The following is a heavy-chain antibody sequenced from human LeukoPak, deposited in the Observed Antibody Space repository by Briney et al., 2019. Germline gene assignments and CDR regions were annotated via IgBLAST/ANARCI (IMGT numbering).Heavy chain of an antibody. V-gene: IGHV3-49*04. J-gene: IGHJ3*02. D-gene: IGHD5-18*01. CDR2: IRSKDYGGTT. Sequence: PGGSLRLSCTASGFTFSDYAMSWVRQAPGKGLEWVGFIRSKDYGGTTDYAASVKGRFTISRDDSKSISYLQMNSLKAEDTAVYYCGCGYSYGTDSFDIWGQGTMVTVSS. CDR1: GFTFSDYA. CDR3: GCGYSYGTDSFDI.